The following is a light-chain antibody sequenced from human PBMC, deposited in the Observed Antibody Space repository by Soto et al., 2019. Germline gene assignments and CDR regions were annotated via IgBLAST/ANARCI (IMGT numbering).Light chain of an antibody. CDR1: QSTSSS. Sequence: DIQMTQSPSTLSGSVGDRLTITCQASQSTSSSLAWYQQKPGKAPKLLIYDASSLQSRVPSSFSGSGSGTDFTLTISSLQPEDFATYYCQQSYSPQITFGQGTRLEIK. V-gene: IGKV1-39*01. CDR3: QQSYSPQIT. J-gene: IGKJ5*01. CDR2: DAS.